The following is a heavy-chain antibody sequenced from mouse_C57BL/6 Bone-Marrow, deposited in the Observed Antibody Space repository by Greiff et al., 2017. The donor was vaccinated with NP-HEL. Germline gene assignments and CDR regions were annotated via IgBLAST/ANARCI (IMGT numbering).Heavy chain of an antibody. J-gene: IGHJ2*01. CDR3: ARGRGDY. CDR2: INYDGSST. Sequence: EVKLVESEGGLVQPGSSMKLSCTASGFTFSDYYMAWVRQVPEKGLEWVANINYDGSSTYYLDSLKSRFIISRDNAKNILYLQISSLKSEDTATYYCARGRGDYWGQGTTLTVSS. V-gene: IGHV5-16*01. CDR1: GFTFSDYY.